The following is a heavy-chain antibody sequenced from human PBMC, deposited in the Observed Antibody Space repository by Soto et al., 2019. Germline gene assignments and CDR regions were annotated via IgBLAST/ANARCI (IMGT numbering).Heavy chain of an antibody. V-gene: IGHV1-69*02. D-gene: IGHD2-2*01. Sequence: QVQLVQSGAEVKKPGSSVKVSCTASGGTFSSYTISWVRQAPGQGLEWMGRIIPILGIANYAQKFQGRVTITADKSTSTAYMELSSLRSEDTAVYYCARSRYCSSTSCYLHYYYMDVWGKGTTVTVSS. CDR1: GGTFSSYT. CDR3: ARSRYCSSTSCYLHYYYMDV. CDR2: IIPILGIA. J-gene: IGHJ6*03.